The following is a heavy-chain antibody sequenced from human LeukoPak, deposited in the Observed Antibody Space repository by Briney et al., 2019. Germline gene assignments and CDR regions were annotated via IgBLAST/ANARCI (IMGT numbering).Heavy chain of an antibody. CDR2: INSDGSST. Sequence: GGSLRLSCAASGFTFSSYWMHWVRQAPGKGLVWVSRINSDGSSTSYADSVKGRFTISRDNAKNTLYLQMNSLRAEDTAVYYCARAQQQLVRGYYYYGMDVWGQGTTVTVSS. D-gene: IGHD6-13*01. CDR1: GFTFSSYW. CDR3: ARAQQQLVRGYYYYGMDV. J-gene: IGHJ6*02. V-gene: IGHV3-74*01.